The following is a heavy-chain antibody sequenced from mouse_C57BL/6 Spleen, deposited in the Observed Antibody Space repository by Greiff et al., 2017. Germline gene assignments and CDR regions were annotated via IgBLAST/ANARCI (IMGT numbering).Heavy chain of an antibody. J-gene: IGHJ2*01. CDR1: GYTFTDYN. D-gene: IGHD1-1*01. Sequence: EVQLQQSGPELVKPGASVTIPCKASGYTFTDYNMDWVKQSHGKSLEWIGDINPNNGGTIYNQKFKGKATLTVDKSSSTAYMELRSLTSEDTAVYYCARSYYYGSSYNFDYWGQGTTLTVSS. CDR3: ARSYYYGSSYNFDY. CDR2: INPNNGGT. V-gene: IGHV1-18*01.